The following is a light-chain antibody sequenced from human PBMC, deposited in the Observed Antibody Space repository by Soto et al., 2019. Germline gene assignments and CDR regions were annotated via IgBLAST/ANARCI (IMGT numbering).Light chain of an antibody. CDR1: SSY. Sequence: EIALTQSPGTLSLSPGERATLSCRASSSYLAWYQQKVGQAPRLLIYGASFRATGIPARFSGSASGTDFTLTISRLEPEDSAVYYCQQYISSSWTFGQGTKVDVK. CDR3: QQYISSSWT. J-gene: IGKJ1*01. V-gene: IGKV3-20*01. CDR2: GAS.